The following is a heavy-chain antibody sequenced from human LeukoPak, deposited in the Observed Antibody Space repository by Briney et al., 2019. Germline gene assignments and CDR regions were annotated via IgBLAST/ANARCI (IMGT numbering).Heavy chain of an antibody. CDR3: AREPAMVNEGIY. CDR1: GGSLSSGSYY. CDR2: IYTSGST. D-gene: IGHD5-18*01. J-gene: IGHJ4*02. Sequence: PSETLSLTCTVSGGSLSSGSYYWRWLRQPAGTGLEWIGRIYTSGSTNYNPSLKSRVTISVDTSNNQFSLKLSSVTAADTAVYYCAREPAMVNEGIYWGQGTLVTVSS. V-gene: IGHV4-61*02.